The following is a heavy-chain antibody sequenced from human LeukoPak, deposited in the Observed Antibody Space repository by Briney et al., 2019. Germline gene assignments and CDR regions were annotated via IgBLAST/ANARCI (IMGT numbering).Heavy chain of an antibody. CDR3: ARRGGSGRSFDF. J-gene: IGHJ4*02. Sequence: SETLSLTCTVSGGSISSGGYSWSWIRQSPGKGLEWIGNIYNSGNTYYNPSLKSRVTISVDTSKNQFSLKLSSITAADTAVYYCARRGGSGRSFDFWGQGTLVTVSS. CDR2: IYNSGNT. D-gene: IGHD3-10*01. CDR1: GGSISSGGYS. V-gene: IGHV4-39*01.